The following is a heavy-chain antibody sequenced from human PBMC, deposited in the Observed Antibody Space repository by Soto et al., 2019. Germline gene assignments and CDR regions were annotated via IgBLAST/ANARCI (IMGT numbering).Heavy chain of an antibody. J-gene: IGHJ4*02. CDR1: GFPFSSYG. Sequence: GGSLRLSCAASGFPFSSYGMHWVRQDPGKGLDGVGVIWYDGSNKDYAESVKGRFTISRDNSKNMLYLQMNSLRADDTAVYYCASSINWGQGTLVTVSS. CDR2: IWYDGSNK. V-gene: IGHV3-33*03. CDR3: ASSIN.